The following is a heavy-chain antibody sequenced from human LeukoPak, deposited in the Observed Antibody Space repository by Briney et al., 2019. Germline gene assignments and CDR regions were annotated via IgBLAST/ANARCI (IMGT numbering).Heavy chain of an antibody. CDR2: IHHSGST. CDR3: ARDPPYYHEGY. D-gene: IGHD3-22*01. V-gene: IGHV4-38-2*02. J-gene: IGHJ4*02. CDR1: GYSISGGYY. Sequence: SETLSLTCVVSGYSISGGYYWGWIRQPPGKGLEWIGSIHHSGSTYYNPSLKSRVTISVDTSKNQFSLKLSSVTAADTAVYYCARDPPYYHEGYWGQGTLVTVSS.